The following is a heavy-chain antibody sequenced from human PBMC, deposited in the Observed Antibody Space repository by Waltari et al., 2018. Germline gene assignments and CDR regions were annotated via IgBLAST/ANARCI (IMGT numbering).Heavy chain of an antibody. D-gene: IGHD5-18*01. CDR1: GFSFGGYA. Sequence: EVQLLQSGGGLVQPGGSLSLSCEASGFSFGGYAMTWVRQAPGKGFEWLSTISGSGSTTFYADSVRGRFTISRDNAKNTVFLELNSLRVDDTAFYYCAKDSRGYTPSPGDSWGQGTQVTVS. J-gene: IGHJ4*02. CDR3: AKDSRGYTPSPGDS. CDR2: ISGSGSTT. V-gene: IGHV3-23*01.